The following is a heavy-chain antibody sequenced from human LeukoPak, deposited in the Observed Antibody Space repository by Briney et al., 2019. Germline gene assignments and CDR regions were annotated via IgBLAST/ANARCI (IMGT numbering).Heavy chain of an antibody. V-gene: IGHV4-30-4*07. CDR1: GGSISSGGYS. CDR3: ARHSTGDNWFDP. CDR2: IYYSGST. D-gene: IGHD7-27*01. J-gene: IGHJ5*02. Sequence: PSETLSLTCAVSGGSISSGGYSWSWLRQPPGTGLEWIGYIYYSGSTNYNPSLKSRVTISVDTSKNQFSLKLSSVTAADTAVYYCARHSTGDNWFDPWGQGTLVTVSS.